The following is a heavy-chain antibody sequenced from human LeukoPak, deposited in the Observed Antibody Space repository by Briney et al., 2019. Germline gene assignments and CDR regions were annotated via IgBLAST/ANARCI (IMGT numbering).Heavy chain of an antibody. CDR1: GYTFSSFG. J-gene: IGHJ4*02. D-gene: IGHD6-6*01. CDR2: INPNSGGT. Sequence: HWASVKVSCKASGYTFSSFGISWVRQAPGQGLEWMGWINPNSGGTNYAQKFQGRVTMTRDTSISTAYMELSRLRSDDTAVYYCARDDPGQLVDYWGQGTLVTVSS. V-gene: IGHV1-2*02. CDR3: ARDDPGQLVDY.